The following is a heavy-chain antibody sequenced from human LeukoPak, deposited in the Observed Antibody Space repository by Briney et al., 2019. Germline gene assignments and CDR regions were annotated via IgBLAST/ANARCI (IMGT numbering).Heavy chain of an antibody. D-gene: IGHD3-22*01. V-gene: IGHV3-23*01. CDR2: ISGTGGST. Sequence: GGSLRLTCAASGFTFSTYAMTWVRQAPGKGLEWVSLISGTGGSTYYADSVKGRFTISRDNSKNTLYLQMNSLRAEDTAVYYCARGGYYYDSSALDYWGQGTLVTVSS. CDR3: ARGGYYYDSSALDY. CDR1: GFTFSTYA. J-gene: IGHJ4*02.